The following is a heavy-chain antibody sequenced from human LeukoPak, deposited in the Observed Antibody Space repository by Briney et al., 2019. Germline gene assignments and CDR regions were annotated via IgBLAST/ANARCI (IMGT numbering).Heavy chain of an antibody. J-gene: IGHJ4*02. V-gene: IGHV3-23*01. CDR1: GFTFSSYA. D-gene: IGHD2-2*01. CDR3: AKDPRHYIVVVPAAKRTSDY. Sequence: PGGSLRLSCAASGFTFSSYAMSWVRQAPGKGLEWVSAISGSGGSTYYADSVKGRFTISRDNSKNTLYLQMNSLRAEDTAVYYCAKDPRHYIVVVPAAKRTSDYWGQGTLVTVSS. CDR2: ISGSGGST.